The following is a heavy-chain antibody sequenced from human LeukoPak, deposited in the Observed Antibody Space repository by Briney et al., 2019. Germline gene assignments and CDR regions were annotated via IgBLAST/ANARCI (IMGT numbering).Heavy chain of an antibody. CDR3: AELGITMIGGV. CDR2: ISGSGGST. J-gene: IGHJ6*04. CDR1: GFIFSSYG. D-gene: IGHD3-10*02. Sequence: GGSLRLSCTASGFIFSSYGMSWVRQAPGKGLEWVSAISGSGGSTYYADSVKGRFTISRDNAKNSLYLQMNSLRAEDTAVYYCAELGITMIGGVWGKGTTVTISS. V-gene: IGHV3-23*01.